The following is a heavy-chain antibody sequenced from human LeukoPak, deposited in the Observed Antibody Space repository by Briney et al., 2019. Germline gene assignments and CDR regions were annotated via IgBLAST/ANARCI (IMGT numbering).Heavy chain of an antibody. Sequence: GGSLRLSCAASGFTFSNAWMSWVRQAPGKGLEWVGRVKSKINGETPDYAAPVKGRFTISRDDSKNTLYLQMNSLRVEDTAVYYCTRSTAWSRWDYWGPGTLVTVSS. J-gene: IGHJ4*02. CDR3: TRSTAWSRWDY. CDR2: VKSKINGETP. D-gene: IGHD1-1*01. CDR1: GFTFSNAW. V-gene: IGHV3-15*01.